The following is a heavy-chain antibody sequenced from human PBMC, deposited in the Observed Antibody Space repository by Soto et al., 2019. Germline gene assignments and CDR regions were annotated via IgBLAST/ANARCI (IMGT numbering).Heavy chain of an antibody. D-gene: IGHD2-15*01. CDR3: ARDIVVVVAARGLWFDP. J-gene: IGHJ5*02. V-gene: IGHV3-30-3*01. CDR2: ISYDGSNK. CDR1: GFTVSSYA. Sequence: GGSLRLSSADTGFTVSSYAMHWVRQAPGKGLEWVAVISYDGSNKYYADSVKGRFTISRDNSKNTLYLQMNSLRAEDTAVYYCARDIVVVVAARGLWFDPWGQGTLVTVYS.